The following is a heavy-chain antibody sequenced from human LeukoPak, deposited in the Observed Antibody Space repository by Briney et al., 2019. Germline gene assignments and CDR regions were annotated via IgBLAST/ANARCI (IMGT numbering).Heavy chain of an antibody. D-gene: IGHD2-2*01. CDR1: GYTFTSYY. J-gene: IGHJ4*02. CDR3: ASEKGRGEYCSSTSCATFDY. V-gene: IGHV1-46*01. Sequence: ASVTVSCKASGYTFTSYYMHWVRQAPGQGLEWMGIINPSGGSTSYAQKFQGRVTMTGDTSTSTVYMELSSLRSEDTAVYYCASEKGRGEYCSSTSCATFDYWGQGTLVTVSS. CDR2: INPSGGST.